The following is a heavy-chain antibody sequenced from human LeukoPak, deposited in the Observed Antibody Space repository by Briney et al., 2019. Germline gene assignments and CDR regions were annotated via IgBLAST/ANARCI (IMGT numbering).Heavy chain of an antibody. CDR1: GGTFSSYA. CDR3: ARELGEGVAGSGRYWFDP. J-gene: IGHJ5*02. CDR2: IIPIFGTA. D-gene: IGHD6-19*01. Sequence: SVKVSCKASGGTFSSYAISWVRQAPGQGLEWMGGIIPIFGTANYAQKFQGRVTITADESTSTAYMERSSLRSEDTAVYYCARELGEGVAGSGRYWFDPWGQGTLVTVSS. V-gene: IGHV1-69*13.